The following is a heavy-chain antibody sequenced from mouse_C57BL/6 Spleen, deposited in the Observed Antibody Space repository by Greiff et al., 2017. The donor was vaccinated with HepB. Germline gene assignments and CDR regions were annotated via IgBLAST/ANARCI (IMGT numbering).Heavy chain of an antibody. Sequence: EVKLVESGGGLVKPGGSLKLSCAASGFTFSDYGMHWVRQAPEKGLEWVAYISSDSSTIYYADTVKGRFTISRDNAKNTLFLQMTSLRSEDTAMYYCASFLTVFAYWGQGTLVTVSA. D-gene: IGHD4-1*01. CDR1: GFTFSDYG. CDR2: ISSDSSTI. V-gene: IGHV5-17*01. CDR3: ASFLTVFAY. J-gene: IGHJ3*01.